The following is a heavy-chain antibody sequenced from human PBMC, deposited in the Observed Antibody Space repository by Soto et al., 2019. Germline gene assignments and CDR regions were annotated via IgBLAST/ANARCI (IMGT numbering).Heavy chain of an antibody. CDR1: GYSFSDYF. Sequence: QVQLVQSGAEVKKSGASVKVSCKPSGYSFSDYFIQWVRQAPVQGLEWVAWIHPKTAATNYAKKFQGSVSLTWDTSSITVYMELTSLRPDDTAVYYCARIKWRLNYYSGMDACGQGTTVIVSS. CDR3: ARIKWRLNYYSGMDA. CDR2: IHPKTAAT. D-gene: IGHD3-10*01. V-gene: IGHV1-2*02. J-gene: IGHJ6*02.